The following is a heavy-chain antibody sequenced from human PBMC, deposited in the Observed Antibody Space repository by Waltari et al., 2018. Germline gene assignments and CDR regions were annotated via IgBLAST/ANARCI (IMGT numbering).Heavy chain of an antibody. J-gene: IGHJ3*02. CDR3: AREAAAGTYDAFDI. CDR1: GGSISSYY. D-gene: IGHD6-13*01. V-gene: IGHV4-4*07. Sequence: QVQLQESGPGLVKPSETLSLTCTVSGGSISSYYWSWIRQPAGKGLEWIGRIYTSGSTNYNPALKSRVTMSVDTSKNQFSLKLSSVTAADTAVYYCAREAAAGTYDAFDIWGQGTMVTVSS. CDR2: IYTSGST.